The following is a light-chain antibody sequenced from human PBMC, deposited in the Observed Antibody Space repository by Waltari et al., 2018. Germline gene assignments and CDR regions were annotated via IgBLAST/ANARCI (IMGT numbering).Light chain of an antibody. J-gene: IGLJ2*01. Sequence: QSALTQPPSASGSPGQSVTISCTGTSSDVCGYNYVSWYQQHPGKAPKLMIYEVSKRPSGVPDRCSGAKSGNTASLTGAGLQAEDEADYYCSSYAGSNVVFGGGTKLTVL. CDR2: EVS. CDR3: SSYAGSNVV. CDR1: SSDVCGYNY. V-gene: IGLV2-8*01.